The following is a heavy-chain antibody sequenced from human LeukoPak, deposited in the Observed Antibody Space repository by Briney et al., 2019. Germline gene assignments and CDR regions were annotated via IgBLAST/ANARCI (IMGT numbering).Heavy chain of an antibody. V-gene: IGHV4-30-4*08. D-gene: IGHD4-11*01. CDR2: IYYSGST. CDR3: ARGDDYSNYSSFGGFDY. CDR1: GGSISSGSYY. Sequence: KPSETLSLTCTVSGGSISSGSYYWSWLRQPAGKGLEWIGYIYYSGSTYYNPSLKSRVTISVDTSKNQFSLKLSSVTAADTAVYYCARGDDYSNYSSFGGFDYWGQGTLVTVSS. J-gene: IGHJ4*02.